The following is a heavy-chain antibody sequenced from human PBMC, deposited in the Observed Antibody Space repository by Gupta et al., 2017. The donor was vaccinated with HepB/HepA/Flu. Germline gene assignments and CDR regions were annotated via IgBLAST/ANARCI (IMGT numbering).Heavy chain of an antibody. Sequence: EVQLVESGGGLVQPGGSLRLSCAASGFTFRNYWMNWVRQTPEKGLEWVANIKPDGRGKSYVDSVKGRFTVSRDNAKNSLWLQMNSLTAEETAVYYCAAWGVTNYWGQGTLVTVSS. CDR2: IKPDGRGK. J-gene: IGHJ4*02. D-gene: IGHD3-16*01. CDR3: AAWGVTNY. CDR1: GFTFRNYW. V-gene: IGHV3-7*01.